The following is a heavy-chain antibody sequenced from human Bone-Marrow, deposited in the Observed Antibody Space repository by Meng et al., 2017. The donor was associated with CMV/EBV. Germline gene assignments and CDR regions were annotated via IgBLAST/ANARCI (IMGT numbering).Heavy chain of an antibody. CDR1: GFTFRSYG. J-gene: IGHJ4*03. CDR3: AKESYCSSTSCYEAPTFDY. D-gene: IGHD2-2*01. Sequence: GESLKISCAASGFTFRSYGMHWVRQAPGEGLEWVAFIHYDGNEKYHADSVKGRFTISRDNSKNTLYLYMNSLRTEDTAVYYCAKESYCSSTSCYEAPTFDYWGQGTTVTVSS. CDR2: IHYDGNEK. V-gene: IGHV3-30*02.